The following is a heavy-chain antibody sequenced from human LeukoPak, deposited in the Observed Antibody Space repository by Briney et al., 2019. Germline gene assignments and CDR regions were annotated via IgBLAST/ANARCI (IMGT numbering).Heavy chain of an antibody. Sequence: SETLSLTCAVYGGSFSGYYWSWIRQPAGKGLEWIGRIYTSGSTNYNPSLKSRVTMSVDTSKNQFSLKLSSVTAADTAVYYCARELISDYYGSGSYLHFDYWGQGTLVTVSS. CDR3: ARELISDYYGSGSYLHFDY. CDR2: IYTSGST. CDR1: GGSFSGYY. J-gene: IGHJ4*02. D-gene: IGHD3-10*01. V-gene: IGHV4-4*07.